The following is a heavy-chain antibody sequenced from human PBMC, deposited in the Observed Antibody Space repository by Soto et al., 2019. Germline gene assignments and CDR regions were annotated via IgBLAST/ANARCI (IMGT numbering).Heavy chain of an antibody. CDR3: ARDVETTKANYYYYGMDV. CDR2: IWHDGSTT. D-gene: IGHD5-18*01. CDR1: GFSFSSYA. J-gene: IGHJ6*02. Sequence: QEQLVESGGGVVQPGRSLRLSCAESGFSFSSYAMHWVRQAPGKGLEWVALIWHDGSTTSYADSVKGRFTISRDNSKNTHYLQMNNLRAEDTAVYYCARDVETTKANYYYYGMDVWGRGTPVTVSS. V-gene: IGHV3-33*01.